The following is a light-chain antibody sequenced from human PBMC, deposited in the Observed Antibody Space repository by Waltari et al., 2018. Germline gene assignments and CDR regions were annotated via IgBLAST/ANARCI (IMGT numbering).Light chain of an antibody. Sequence: ETVMTQSLATLSWSRGERTTLSCRASQSVSSSLAWYQQKPGQAPRLLIYGASSRATGIPDRFSGSGSGTEFTLTISSLEPEDVAVYYCQKNDNWPHSFGQGTKVEIK. J-gene: IGKJ2*03. CDR2: GAS. CDR3: QKNDNWPHS. V-gene: IGKV3D-15*01. CDR1: QSVSSS.